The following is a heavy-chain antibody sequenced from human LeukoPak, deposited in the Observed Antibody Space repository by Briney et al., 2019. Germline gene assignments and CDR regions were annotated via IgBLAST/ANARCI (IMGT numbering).Heavy chain of an antibody. CDR1: GFTFSSYS. Sequence: GGSLRLSCAASGFTFSSYSMNWVRQAPGKGLEWVSSISSSSSYIYYADSVKGRFTISRDNAKNSLHLQMNSLRAEDTAVYYCARREVAAEISFGLDYWGQGTLVTVSS. D-gene: IGHD2-15*01. CDR2: ISSSSSYI. CDR3: ARREVAAEISFGLDY. J-gene: IGHJ4*02. V-gene: IGHV3-21*01.